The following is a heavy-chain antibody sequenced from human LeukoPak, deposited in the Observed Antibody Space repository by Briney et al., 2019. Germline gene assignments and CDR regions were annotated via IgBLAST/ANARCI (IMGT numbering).Heavy chain of an antibody. Sequence: SETLSLTCTVSGGSISSSSYYWGWIRQPPGKGLEWIGSIYYSGSTSYNPSLKSRVTISVDTFKNQFSLKLSSVTAADTAVYYCARHVYVAAAPDYWGQGTLVTVSS. CDR3: ARHVYVAAAPDY. J-gene: IGHJ4*02. CDR1: GGSISSSSYY. D-gene: IGHD6-13*01. V-gene: IGHV4-39*01. CDR2: IYYSGST.